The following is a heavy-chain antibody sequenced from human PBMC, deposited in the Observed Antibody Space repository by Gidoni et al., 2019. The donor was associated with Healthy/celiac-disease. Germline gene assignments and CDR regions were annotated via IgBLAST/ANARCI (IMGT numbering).Heavy chain of an antibody. CDR1: GFTFSSYG. CDR3: ARDRYCSGGSCYDVLDY. CDR2: IWYDGINK. D-gene: IGHD2-15*01. V-gene: IGHV3-33*01. J-gene: IGHJ4*02. Sequence: QVQLVESGGGVVQPGRSLRLSCAASGFTFSSYGMHWVRQAPGKGLEWVAVIWYDGINKYYADSVKGRFTISRDNSKNTLYLQMNSLRAEDTAVYYCARDRYCSGGSCYDVLDYWGQGTLVTVSS.